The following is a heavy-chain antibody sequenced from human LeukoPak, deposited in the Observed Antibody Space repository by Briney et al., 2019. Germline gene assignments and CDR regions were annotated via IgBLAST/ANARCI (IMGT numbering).Heavy chain of an antibody. CDR3: ASPAGTLYYFDY. CDR1: GGTFSSYA. CDR2: IIPIFGTA. J-gene: IGHJ4*02. V-gene: IGHV1-69*06. Sequence: SVKVSCKASGGTFSSYAISWVRQAPGQGLEWMGGIIPIFGTANYAQKFQGRVTITADKSTSTAYMELSSLRSEDTAVYYCASPAGTLYYFDYWGQGTLVTVSS. D-gene: IGHD6-19*01.